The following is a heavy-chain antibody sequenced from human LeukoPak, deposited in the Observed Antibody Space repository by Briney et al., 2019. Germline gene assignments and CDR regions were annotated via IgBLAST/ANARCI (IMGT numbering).Heavy chain of an antibody. Sequence: PGGSLRLSCAASGFSFSSYEMNWVRQAPGKGLEWVSFISHSGSSIYYADSVKGRFTISRDNAKNSLYLQMNSLRAEDTAVYYCAKAMRYCSGGSCYINWFDPWGQGTLVTVSS. CDR2: ISHSGSSI. CDR3: AKAMRYCSGGSCYINWFDP. V-gene: IGHV3-48*03. CDR1: GFSFSSYE. J-gene: IGHJ5*02. D-gene: IGHD2-15*01.